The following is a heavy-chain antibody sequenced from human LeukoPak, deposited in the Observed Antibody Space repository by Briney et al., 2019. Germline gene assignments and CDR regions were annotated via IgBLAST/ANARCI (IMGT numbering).Heavy chain of an antibody. D-gene: IGHD6-13*01. CDR3: ARGPPSGTYYYFDY. V-gene: IGHV3-7*01. J-gene: IGHJ4*02. CDR2: IKQDGTEK. Sequence: GESLRLSCGASGFSCTTYWMGWVRQAPGKGLEWVANIKQDGTEKYYVDSVKGRFTISRDNAKNSLYLQMNSLRAEDTAVYYCARGPPSGTYYYFDYWGQGTLVTVSS. CDR1: GFSCTTYW.